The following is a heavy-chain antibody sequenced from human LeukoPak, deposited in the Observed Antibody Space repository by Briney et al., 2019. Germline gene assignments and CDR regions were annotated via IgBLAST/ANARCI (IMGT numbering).Heavy chain of an antibody. J-gene: IGHJ5*02. Sequence: ASVMVSCKASGYTFTNYYIHWVRQAPGQGLEWMGIINPSGGSPTYAQNFQGRVTMTRDTSTSTVYMELSSLRSEDTAVYYCARNYDGGWFDPWGQGTLVTVSS. D-gene: IGHD3-3*01. V-gene: IGHV1-46*01. CDR2: INPSGGSP. CDR3: ARNYDGGWFDP. CDR1: GYTFTNYY.